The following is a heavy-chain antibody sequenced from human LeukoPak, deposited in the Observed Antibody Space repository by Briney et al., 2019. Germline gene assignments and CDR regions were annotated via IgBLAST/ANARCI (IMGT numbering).Heavy chain of an antibody. Sequence: GGSLRLSCAASGFTFSSYAMSWVRQAPGKGLEWVSAISGSGGSTYYADSVKGRFTISRDNSKNTLYLQMNSLRAEDTAVYYCAKDGGGPGAQVEYFQHWGQGTLVTVSS. V-gene: IGHV3-23*01. D-gene: IGHD3-10*01. J-gene: IGHJ1*01. CDR1: GFTFSSYA. CDR3: AKDGGGPGAQVEYFQH. CDR2: ISGSGGST.